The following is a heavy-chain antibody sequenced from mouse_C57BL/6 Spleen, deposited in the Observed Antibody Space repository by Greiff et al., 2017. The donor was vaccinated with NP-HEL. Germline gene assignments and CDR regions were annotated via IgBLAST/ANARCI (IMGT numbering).Heavy chain of an antibody. V-gene: IGHV1-69*01. CDR3: ARWLRRQNYYAMDY. D-gene: IGHD2-2*01. Sequence: PGQGLEWIGALDPSDSYTNYNHKFMGTSTLPVAKSSSTAYMQLSSLTSEDSAVYYCARWLRRQNYYAMDYWGQGTSVTVSS. J-gene: IGHJ4*01. CDR2: LDPSDSYT.